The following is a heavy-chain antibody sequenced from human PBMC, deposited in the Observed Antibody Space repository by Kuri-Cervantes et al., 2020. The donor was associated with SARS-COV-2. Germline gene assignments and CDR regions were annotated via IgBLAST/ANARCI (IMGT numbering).Heavy chain of an antibody. CDR3: AKDRAIVVVPAAMGIGY. D-gene: IGHD2-2*01. CDR1: GFTFDDYG. V-gene: IGHV3-23*01. CDR2: ISGSGGST. J-gene: IGHJ4*02. Sequence: GESLKISCAASGFTFDDYGMSWVRQAPGKGLEWVSAISGSGGSTYYADSVKGRFTISRDNSKNTLYLQMNSLRAEDTAVYYCAKDRAIVVVPAAMGIGYWGQGTLVTVSS.